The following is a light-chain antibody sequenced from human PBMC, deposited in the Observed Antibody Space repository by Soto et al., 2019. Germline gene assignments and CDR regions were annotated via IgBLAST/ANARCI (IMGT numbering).Light chain of an antibody. CDR2: KAS. V-gene: IGKV1-5*03. CDR3: QQYERYST. CDR1: QTIFSW. Sequence: IQMTQSPSTLSASVGDRVTITCRASQTIFSWLAWYQQKPGIAPKLLIHKASTLESGVPSRFSGSGYGTEFTLTISGLQPEDSATYYCQQYERYSTFGQGTKVDIK. J-gene: IGKJ1*01.